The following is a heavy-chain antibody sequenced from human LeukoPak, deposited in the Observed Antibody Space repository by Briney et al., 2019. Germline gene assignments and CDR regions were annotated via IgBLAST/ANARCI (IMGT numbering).Heavy chain of an antibody. CDR2: IWYDGSNK. J-gene: IGHJ6*03. D-gene: IGHD2-8*01. CDR1: GFTFSSYA. Sequence: GGSLRLSCAASGFTFSSYAMHWVCQAPGKGLEWVAVIWYDGSNKYYADSVKGRFTIPRDNSKNTLYLQVNSLRAEDTAVYYCARAQGYCSNGVCYTGYYYYMDVWGKGTTVTVSS. V-gene: IGHV3-30*07. CDR3: ARAQGYCSNGVCYTGYYYYMDV.